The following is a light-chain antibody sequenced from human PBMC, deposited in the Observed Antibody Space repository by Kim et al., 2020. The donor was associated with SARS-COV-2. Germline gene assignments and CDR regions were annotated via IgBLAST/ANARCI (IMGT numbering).Light chain of an antibody. V-gene: IGKV1-5*03. CDR3: QHSYSYPYT. CDR1: QSISNW. J-gene: IGKJ2*01. CDR2: KAS. Sequence: DILMTQSPSTLSAFVGDRVTITCRASQSISNWLAWYQQKPGKVPKLLIYKASNLENGVPSRFSGSGYGTEFTLTISSLQPDDFATYYCQHSYSYPYTFGQGTKVDIK.